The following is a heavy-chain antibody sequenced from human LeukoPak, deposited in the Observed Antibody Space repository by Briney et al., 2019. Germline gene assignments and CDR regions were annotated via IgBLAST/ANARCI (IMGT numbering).Heavy chain of an antibody. CDR2: INPNSGGT. D-gene: IGHD6-13*01. CDR3: ARGGAAAPYYYYYMDV. Sequence: GASVKVSCKASGYTFTGYYMHWVRQAPGQGLEWMGWINPNSGGTNYAQKFQGRVTMTRDTSISTAYMELSRLRSDDTAVYYCARGGAAAPYYYYYMDVWGKGTTVAVSS. V-gene: IGHV1-2*02. CDR1: GYTFTGYY. J-gene: IGHJ6*03.